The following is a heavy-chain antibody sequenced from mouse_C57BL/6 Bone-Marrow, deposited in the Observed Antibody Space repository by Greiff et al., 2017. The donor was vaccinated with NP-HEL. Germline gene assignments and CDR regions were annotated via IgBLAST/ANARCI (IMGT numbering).Heavy chain of an antibody. D-gene: IGHD1-1*01. J-gene: IGHJ2*01. V-gene: IGHV1-82*01. CDR3: ARDYGSSYYFDY. Sequence: QVQLKQSGPELVKPGASVKISCKASGYAFSSSWMNWVKQRPGKGLEWIGRIYPGDGDTNYNGKFKGKATLTADKTSSTAYMQLSSLTSEDSAVYCCARDYGSSYYFDYWGKGTTLTVSS. CDR1: GYAFSSSW. CDR2: IYPGDGDT.